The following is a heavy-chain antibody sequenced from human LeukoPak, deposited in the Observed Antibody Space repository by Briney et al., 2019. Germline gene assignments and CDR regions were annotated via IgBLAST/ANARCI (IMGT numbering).Heavy chain of an antibody. CDR1: GFTFSSYS. V-gene: IGHV3-21*01. J-gene: IGHJ4*02. Sequence: TGGSLRLSCAASGFTFSSYSMNWVRQAPGKGLEWVSSISSSGSYIYSADSVKGRFTISRDNAKNSLYLQMNSLRAEDTAVYYCARDGPLRFLEWLMDYWGQGTLVTVSS. CDR2: ISSSGSYI. D-gene: IGHD3-3*01. CDR3: ARDGPLRFLEWLMDY.